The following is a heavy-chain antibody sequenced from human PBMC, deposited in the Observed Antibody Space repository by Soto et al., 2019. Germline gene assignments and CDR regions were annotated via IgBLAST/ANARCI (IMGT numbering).Heavy chain of an antibody. CDR2: ISAYNGNT. CDR1: GYTFTSYG. Sequence: ASVKVSCKASGYTFTSYGISWVRQAPGQGLEWMGWISAYNGNTNYAQKLQGRVTMTTDTSTSTAYMELRSPRSDDTAVYYCARDLITTVTTDFDYWGQGTLVTVSS. CDR3: ARDLITTVTTDFDY. D-gene: IGHD4-4*01. V-gene: IGHV1-18*01. J-gene: IGHJ4*02.